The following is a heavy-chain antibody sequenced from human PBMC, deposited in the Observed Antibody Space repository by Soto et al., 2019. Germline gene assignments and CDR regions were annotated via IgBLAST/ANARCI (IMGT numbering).Heavy chain of an antibody. CDR3: ARTGRITMLLVLNSFYF. D-gene: IGHD3-3*01. V-gene: IGHV1-8*02. CDR2: MNPNSGNT. J-gene: IGHJ3*01. CDR1: GYTFTSSD. Sequence: GSSVKLSCKAPGYTFTSSDIDLVRQATGQGLEWMGWMNPNSGNTGYAHKFHGRVTMTRNISISTAYTELSSLRSEDTAVYYFARTGRITMLLVLNSFYFWGQRTMGT.